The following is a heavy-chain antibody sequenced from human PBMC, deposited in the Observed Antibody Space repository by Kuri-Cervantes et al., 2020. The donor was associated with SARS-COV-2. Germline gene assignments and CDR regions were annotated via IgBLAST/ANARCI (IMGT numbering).Heavy chain of an antibody. J-gene: IGHJ4*02. CDR2: IRYDGSNK. D-gene: IGHD3-22*01. V-gene: IGHV3-30*02. CDR1: GFIFSSYG. CDR3: AKDVRTYYYDSSGTGEWDY. Sequence: GESLKISCAASGFIFSSYGIHWVRQAPGKGLEGVAFIRYDGSNKYYADSVKGRFTISRDNSKNTLYLQMNSLRAEDTAIYYCAKDVRTYYYDSSGTGEWDYWGQRTLVTVSS.